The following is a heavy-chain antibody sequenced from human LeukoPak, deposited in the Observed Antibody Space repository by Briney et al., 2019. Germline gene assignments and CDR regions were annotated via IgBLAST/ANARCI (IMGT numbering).Heavy chain of an antibody. J-gene: IGHJ4*02. CDR2: IYTSGST. D-gene: IGHD2-2*02. Sequence: SETLSLTCTVSGGSISCYYWSWIRQPAGKGLEWIGRIYTSGSTNYNPSLKSRVTMSVDTSKNQFSLKLSSVTAADTAVYYCARDLAACSSTSCSTNFDHWGQGTLVTVSS. V-gene: IGHV4-4*07. CDR3: ARDLAACSSTSCSTNFDH. CDR1: GGSISCYY.